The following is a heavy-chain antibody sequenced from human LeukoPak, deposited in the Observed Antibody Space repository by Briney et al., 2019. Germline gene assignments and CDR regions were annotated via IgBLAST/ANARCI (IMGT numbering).Heavy chain of an antibody. V-gene: IGHV3-30*03. CDR2: ISYDGSNK. Sequence: GGSLRLSCAASGFTFSSYGMHWVRQAPGKGLEWVAVISYDGSNKYYADSVKGRFTISRDNAKNSLYLQMSSLRAEDTAVYYCARVPHDFWSGYPGQTPYFDYWGQGTLVTVSS. D-gene: IGHD3-3*01. J-gene: IGHJ4*02. CDR1: GFTFSSYG. CDR3: ARVPHDFWSGYPGQTPYFDY.